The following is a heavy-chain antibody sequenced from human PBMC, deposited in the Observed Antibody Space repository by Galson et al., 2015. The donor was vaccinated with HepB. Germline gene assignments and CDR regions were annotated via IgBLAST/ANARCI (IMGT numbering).Heavy chain of an antibody. CDR1: GYTFTGYY. V-gene: IGHV1-2*04. CDR2: INPNSGGT. D-gene: IGHD6-25*01. Sequence: SVKVSCKASGYTFTGYYMHWVRQAPGEGLEWMGWINPNSGGTNYAQTFQGWVTMTRDTSISTAYMELSRLRSDDTAVYYCARVNRGSGGGMDVWGQGTTVTVSS. CDR3: ARVNRGSGGGMDV. J-gene: IGHJ6*02.